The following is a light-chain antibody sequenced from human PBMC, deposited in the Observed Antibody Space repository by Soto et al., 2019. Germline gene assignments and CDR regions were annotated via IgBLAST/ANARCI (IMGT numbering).Light chain of an antibody. Sequence: DIQMTHSPSTLSASVLYIVTITFRASQTISIWLAWYQQKPGKAPNLLIFDASTLESGFPSRFSGSGSGTDFTLTISSLQSEDFAIYYCQKYNNYSRKFGQGTKVDIK. J-gene: IGKJ1*01. CDR2: DAS. CDR1: QTISIW. V-gene: IGKV1-5*01. CDR3: QKYNNYSRK.